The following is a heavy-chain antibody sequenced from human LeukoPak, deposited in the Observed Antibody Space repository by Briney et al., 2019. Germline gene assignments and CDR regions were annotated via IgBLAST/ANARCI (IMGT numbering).Heavy chain of an antibody. Sequence: GGSLRLSCAASGFTFSDYYISWIRQAPGKGLEWVSYISSSGSTIYYADSVKGRFTISRDNAKNSLYLQMNSLRAEDTAVYYCARDRKITIFGVVPSPGWFDPWGQGTLVTVSS. D-gene: IGHD3-3*01. J-gene: IGHJ5*02. CDR1: GFTFSDYY. CDR2: ISSSGSTI. CDR3: ARDRKITIFGVVPSPGWFDP. V-gene: IGHV3-11*01.